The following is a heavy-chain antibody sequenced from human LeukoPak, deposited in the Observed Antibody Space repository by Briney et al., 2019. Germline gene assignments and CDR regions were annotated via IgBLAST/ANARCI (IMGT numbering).Heavy chain of an antibody. Sequence: PGRSLRLSCAASGFTFSSYAMHWVRQAPGKGLEWVAVISYDGSNKYYADSVKGRFTISRDNSKNTLYLQMNSLRAEDTAVYYCAKDFRARGYFDWLFQHWGQGTLVTVSS. CDR3: AKDFRARGYFDWLFQH. V-gene: IGHV3-30*18. CDR2: ISYDGSNK. J-gene: IGHJ1*01. CDR1: GFTFSSYA. D-gene: IGHD3-9*01.